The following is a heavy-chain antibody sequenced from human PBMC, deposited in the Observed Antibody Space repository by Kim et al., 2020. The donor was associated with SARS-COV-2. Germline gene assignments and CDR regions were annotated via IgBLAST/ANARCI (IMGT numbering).Heavy chain of an antibody. D-gene: IGHD6-19*01. CDR2: DT. CDR3: ARHSSGWGR. Sequence: DTRYSPYFQGQVTISADKSISTAYLQWSSLKASDTAMYYCARHSSGWGRWGQGTLVTVSS. V-gene: IGHV5-51*01. J-gene: IGHJ4*02.